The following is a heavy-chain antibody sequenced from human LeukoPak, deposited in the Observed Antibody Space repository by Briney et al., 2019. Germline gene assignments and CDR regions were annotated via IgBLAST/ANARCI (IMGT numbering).Heavy chain of an antibody. D-gene: IGHD4-11*01. CDR3: TTDGEYSNYGAEAFDI. CDR1: GFTSSNAW. J-gene: IGHJ3*02. V-gene: IGHV3-15*01. Sequence: PGGSLRLSCAASGFTSSNAWMSWVRQAPGKGLEWVGRIKSKTDGGTTDYAAPVKGRFTISRDDSKNTLYLQMNSLKTEDTAVYYCTTDGEYSNYGAEAFDIWGQGTMVTVSS. CDR2: IKSKTDGGTT.